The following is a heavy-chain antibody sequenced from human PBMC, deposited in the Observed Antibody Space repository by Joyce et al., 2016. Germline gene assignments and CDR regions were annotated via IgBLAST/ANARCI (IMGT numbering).Heavy chain of an antibody. V-gene: IGHV3-48*01. CDR1: GFTFSNYG. CDR3: ARRCSGVDCLTAFDF. Sequence: EVQLVESGGGLVQPGGSLRPSCAASGFTFSNYGINWVRQAPGEGLEWVSYISSGSHTIYYADSVKGRFTISRDNAKNSLYLQMNSLRGEDTAVYYCARRCSGVDCLTAFDFWGQGTMVTVSS. CDR2: ISSGSHTI. D-gene: IGHD2-21*02. J-gene: IGHJ3*01.